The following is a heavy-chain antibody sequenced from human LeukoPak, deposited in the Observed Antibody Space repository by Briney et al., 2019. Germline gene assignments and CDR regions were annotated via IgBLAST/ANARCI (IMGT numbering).Heavy chain of an antibody. V-gene: IGHV4-59*01. D-gene: IGHD2-15*01. CDR3: ARGVVAATGYDY. CDR1: GASISTNY. Sequence: SETLSLTCTVSGASISTNYWSWIRQPPEKGLEWIGYVYYSGNTNYNPSLKSRVTISVDTLKNQFSLKMSSVTAADTATYYCARGVVAATGYDYWGQGTLVTVSS. CDR2: VYYSGNT. J-gene: IGHJ4*02.